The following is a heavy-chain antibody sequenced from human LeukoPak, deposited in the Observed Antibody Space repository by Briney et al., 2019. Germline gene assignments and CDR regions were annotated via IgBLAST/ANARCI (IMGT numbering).Heavy chain of an antibody. D-gene: IGHD3-16*02. V-gene: IGHV1-46*01. CDR3: ARDALSYDYSWGSYRHVGIDP. Sequence: GASVKVSCKASGYTFTAYYMHWVRQAPGQGLEWMAIINPSGGATDYAQKFHGRITVTRDTSTSTAYMELTSLTSEDTAVYYCARDALSYDYSWGSYRHVGIDPWGQGTLVTVSS. CDR1: GYTFTAYY. J-gene: IGHJ5*02. CDR2: INPSGGAT.